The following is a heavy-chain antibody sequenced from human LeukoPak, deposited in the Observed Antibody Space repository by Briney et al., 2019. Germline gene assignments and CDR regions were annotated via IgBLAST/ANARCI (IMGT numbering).Heavy chain of an antibody. J-gene: IGHJ4*02. D-gene: IGHD2/OR15-2a*01. Sequence: TGGSLRLSCAASGFTFSSYSMNWVGQAPGKGLEWGSYISSSSGTIYSADSVMGRFTISRDNAKNSLYLIMKSLRDEDTALYYCARDRDGSMTLDYWGQGTLVTVSS. V-gene: IGHV3-48*02. CDR1: GFTFSSYS. CDR2: ISSSSGTI. CDR3: ARDRDGSMTLDY.